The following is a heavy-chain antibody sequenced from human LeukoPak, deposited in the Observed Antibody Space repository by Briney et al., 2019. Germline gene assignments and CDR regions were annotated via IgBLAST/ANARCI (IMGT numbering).Heavy chain of an antibody. CDR3: ARGDYGSGSPPIYVGMDV. J-gene: IGHJ6*02. V-gene: IGHV3-13*01. CDR2: IGTAGDT. Sequence: GESLKISCKGSGYRFTSYWIGWVRQMPRKGLEWVSAIGTAGDTYYPGSVKGRFTISREDAKNSLYLQMNSLRAGDTAVYYCARGDYGSGSPPIYVGMDVWGQGTTVTVSS. D-gene: IGHD3-10*01. CDR1: GYRFTSYW.